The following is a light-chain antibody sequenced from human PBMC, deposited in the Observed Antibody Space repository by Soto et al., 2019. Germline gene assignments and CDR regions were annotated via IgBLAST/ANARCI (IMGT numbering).Light chain of an antibody. CDR2: GVS. J-gene: IGKJ1*01. CDR1: QRVSSSY. V-gene: IGKV3-20*01. Sequence: EIVLTQSPGTLSLSPGERATLSCMASQRVSSSYLAWYQQKPGQAPRLLIYGVSTRAPGIPDRFSGSGSGTDFTLTITRLEPKDFAVYYCHQYGSSPRTFGQGTKVEIK. CDR3: HQYGSSPRT.